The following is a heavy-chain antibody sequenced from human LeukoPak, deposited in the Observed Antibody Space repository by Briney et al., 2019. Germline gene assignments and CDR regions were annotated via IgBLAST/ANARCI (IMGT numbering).Heavy chain of an antibody. CDR1: GFTFSSYA. CDR3: ASPYNGYDYNFDH. CDR2: ISSNGGST. D-gene: IGHD5-12*01. V-gene: IGHV3-64D*06. J-gene: IGHJ4*02. Sequence: GGSLRLSCSASGFTFSSYAMHWVRQAPGKGLEYVSSISSNGGSTYYADSVKGRFTISRDNSKNTLFLQMSSLRTEDTAAYYCASPYNGYDYNFDHWGQGTLVTVSS.